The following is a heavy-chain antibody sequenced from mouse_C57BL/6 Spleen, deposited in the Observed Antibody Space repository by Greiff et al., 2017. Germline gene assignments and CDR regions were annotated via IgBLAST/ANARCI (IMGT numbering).Heavy chain of an antibody. D-gene: IGHD1-1*01. V-gene: IGHV7-3*01. J-gene: IGHJ2*01. CDR1: GFTFTDYY. CDR3: ARWGYGSSWGYFDY. Sequence: DVQLVESGGGLVQPGGSLSLSCAASGFTFTDYYMSWVRQPPGKALEWLGFIRNKANGYTTEYSASVKGRFTISRDTSQSILYLQMNALRAEDSATYYCARWGYGSSWGYFDYWGQGTTLTVSS. CDR2: IRNKANGYTT.